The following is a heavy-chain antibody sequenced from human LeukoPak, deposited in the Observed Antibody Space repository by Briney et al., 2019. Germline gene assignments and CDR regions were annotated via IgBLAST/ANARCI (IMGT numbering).Heavy chain of an antibody. J-gene: IGHJ4*02. CDR2: IYYSGST. Sequence: SETLSLTCTVSGGSISSYYWSWIRQPPGKGLEWSGYIYYSGSTNYNPSLKSRVTISVDTSKNQFSLKLSSVTAADTAVYYCARQRYYGSGSFDYWAREPWSPSPQ. CDR3: ARQRYYGSGSFDY. V-gene: IGHV4-59*08. CDR1: GGSISSYY. D-gene: IGHD3-10*01.